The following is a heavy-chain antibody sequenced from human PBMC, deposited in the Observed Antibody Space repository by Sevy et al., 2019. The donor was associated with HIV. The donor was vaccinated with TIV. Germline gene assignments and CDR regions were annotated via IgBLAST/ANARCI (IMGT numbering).Heavy chain of an antibody. D-gene: IGHD4-17*01. V-gene: IGHV6-1*01. Sequence: SQTLSLTCAISGDSVSSNSAAWNWIRQSPSRGLEWLGRTYYRSKWYNDYAVSVKSRITINPDTSKNQFSLQLNSVTPEDTAVYYCARDLRVTTLYYYYYYGMDVWGQGTTVTVSS. CDR1: GDSVSSNSAA. CDR3: ARDLRVTTLYYYYYYGMDV. J-gene: IGHJ6*02. CDR2: TYYRSKWYN.